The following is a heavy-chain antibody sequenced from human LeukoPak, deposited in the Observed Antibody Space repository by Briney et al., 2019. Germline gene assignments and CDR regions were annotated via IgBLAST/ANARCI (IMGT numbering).Heavy chain of an antibody. Sequence: GGSLRLSCAASGFTFSSYGMSWVRQAPGKGLEWVSFISTSSSYIHNADSVKGRFTISRDNAENSLYLQMNSLRAEDTAVYYCARAAIAAARIYYYMDVWGKGTTVTVSS. V-gene: IGHV3-21*01. D-gene: IGHD6-13*01. J-gene: IGHJ6*03. CDR1: GFTFSSYG. CDR2: ISTSSSYI. CDR3: ARAAIAAARIYYYMDV.